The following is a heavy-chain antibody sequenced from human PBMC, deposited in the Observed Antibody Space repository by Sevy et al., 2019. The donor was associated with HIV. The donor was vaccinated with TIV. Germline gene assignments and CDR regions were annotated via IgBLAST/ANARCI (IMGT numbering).Heavy chain of an antibody. CDR3: ARACTAAGYKSGPIGAFDV. J-gene: IGHJ3*01. Sequence: GGSLRLSCAASGFTFSTYDMHWVRQVAGEGLEWVSGIGTLLDTYYAASVKGRFIISRDNAKNSLFLQMNSLRAGDTAIDYCARACTAAGYKSGPIGAFDVWGQGTVVTVSS. CDR1: GFTFSTYD. V-gene: IGHV3-13*01. D-gene: IGHD6-13*01. CDR2: IGTLLDT.